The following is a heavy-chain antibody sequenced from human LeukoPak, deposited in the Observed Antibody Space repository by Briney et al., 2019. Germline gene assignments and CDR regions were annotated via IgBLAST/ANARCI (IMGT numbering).Heavy chain of an antibody. J-gene: IGHJ4*02. V-gene: IGHV3-30*03. CDR1: GFTFSDYS. Sequence: GGSLRLSCAVSGFTFSDYSMHWVRQAPGKGLEWVAVISYDGSNKYYADSVKGRFTISRDNSKNTLYLQMNSLRAEDTAVYYCAGRSGYYDSSGYYYFDYWGQGTLVTVSS. CDR3: AGRSGYYDSSGYYYFDY. CDR2: ISYDGSNK. D-gene: IGHD3-22*01.